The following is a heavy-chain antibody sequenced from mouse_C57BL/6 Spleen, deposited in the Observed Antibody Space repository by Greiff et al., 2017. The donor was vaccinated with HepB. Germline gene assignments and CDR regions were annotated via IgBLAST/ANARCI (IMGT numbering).Heavy chain of an antibody. CDR3: ARSHAPGGSSDWYFDV. CDR1: GYTFTSYW. D-gene: IGHD1-1*01. J-gene: IGHJ1*03. CDR2: IDPSDSET. Sequence: VQLQQPGAELVRPGSSVKLSCKASGYTFTSYWMHWVKQRPIQGLEWIGNIDPSDSETHYNQKFKDKATLTVDKSSSTAYMPLSSLTSEDSAVYYCARSHAPGGSSDWYFDVWGTGTTVTVSS. V-gene: IGHV1-52*01.